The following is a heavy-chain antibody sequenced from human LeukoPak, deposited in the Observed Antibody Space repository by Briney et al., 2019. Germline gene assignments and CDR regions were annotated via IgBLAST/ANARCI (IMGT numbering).Heavy chain of an antibody. J-gene: IGHJ4*02. D-gene: IGHD2-2*01. CDR2: ITGGGDT. CDR3: AKARAGGLVAPFND. V-gene: IGHV3-23*01. Sequence: PGGSLRLSCAASGFTFSSYAMSWVRQAPGKGLEWVSGITGGGDTDYADSVKGRFTISRDTSENTLILQMNGLRAEDTAIYYCAKARAGGLVAPFNDWGQGTLVTVSS. CDR1: GFTFSSYA.